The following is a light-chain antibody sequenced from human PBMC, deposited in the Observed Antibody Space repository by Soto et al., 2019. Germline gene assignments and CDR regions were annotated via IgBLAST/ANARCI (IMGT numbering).Light chain of an antibody. CDR2: DAS. CDR3: QQRSNGFT. J-gene: IGKJ3*01. CDR1: QSVSSY. Sequence: EIVLTQSPATLSLSPGERATLSCRASQSVSSYLAWYQQKPGQAPRLLIYDASNRATGIPARFSGSGSGTDFTLTISRLEPEDFAVYYCQQRSNGFTFGPGTKVDTK. V-gene: IGKV3-11*01.